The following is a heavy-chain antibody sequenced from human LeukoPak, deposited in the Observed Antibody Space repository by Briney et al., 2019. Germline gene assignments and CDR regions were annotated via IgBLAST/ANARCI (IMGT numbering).Heavy chain of an antibody. CDR3: AREGNDYSNYPWFDP. Sequence: SETLSLTCAVYGGSFSGYYWSWIRQPPGKGLEWIGEINHSGSTNYNPSLKSRVTISVDTSKNQFSLKLSSVTAADTAVYYCAREGNDYSNYPWFDPWGQGTLVTVSS. J-gene: IGHJ5*02. CDR1: GGSFSGYY. V-gene: IGHV4-34*01. CDR2: INHSGST. D-gene: IGHD4-11*01.